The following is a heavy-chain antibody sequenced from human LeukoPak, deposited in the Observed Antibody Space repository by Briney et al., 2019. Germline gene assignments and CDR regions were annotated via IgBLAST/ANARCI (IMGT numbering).Heavy chain of an antibody. CDR3: ARLSIAAAGIEDY. J-gene: IGHJ4*02. CDR1: GGSISSSGSC. D-gene: IGHD6-13*01. V-gene: IGHV4-39*01. CDR2: LYYGGST. Sequence: SETLSLTCSVSGGSISSSGSCWAWIRQPPGKGLEWIASLYYGGSTYYDPSLKSRVTISVDTSKNQFSLKLSSVTAADTAVYYCARLSIAAAGIEDYWGQGTLVTVSS.